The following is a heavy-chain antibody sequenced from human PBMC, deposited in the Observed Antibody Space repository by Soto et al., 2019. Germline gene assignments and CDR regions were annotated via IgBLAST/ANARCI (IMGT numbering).Heavy chain of an antibody. CDR2: IYHSGST. CDR3: ARGGKTVTTFDY. Sequence: QLQLQESSSGLVKPSQTLSLTCAVSGGSISSGGYSWSWIRQPPGKGLEWIGYIYHSGSTYYNPSLKSRGXIXVDXAKNQFSLKLSSVTAADTAVYYCARGGKTVTTFDYWGQGTLVTVSS. CDR1: GGSISSGGYS. J-gene: IGHJ4*02. D-gene: IGHD4-17*01. V-gene: IGHV4-30-2*01.